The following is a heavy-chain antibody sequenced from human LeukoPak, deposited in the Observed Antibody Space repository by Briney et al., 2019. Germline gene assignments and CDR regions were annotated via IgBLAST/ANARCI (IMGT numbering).Heavy chain of an antibody. CDR2: ISYDGSNK. CDR1: GFTFSSYG. J-gene: IGHJ4*02. CDR3: AKDLNYVWGSYRYDY. D-gene: IGHD3-16*02. V-gene: IGHV3-30*18. Sequence: GGTLRLSCAASGFTFSSYGMHWVRQAPGKGLEWVAVISYDGSNKYYADSVKGRFTISRDNSKNTLYLQMNSLRAEDTAVYYCAKDLNYVWGSYRYDYWGQGTLVTVSS.